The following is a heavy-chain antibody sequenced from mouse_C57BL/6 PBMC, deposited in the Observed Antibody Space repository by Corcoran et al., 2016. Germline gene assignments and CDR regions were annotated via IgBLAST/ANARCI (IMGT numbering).Heavy chain of an antibody. V-gene: IGHV1-18*01. J-gene: IGHJ1*03. CDR1: GYTFTDYN. CDR2: INPNNGGT. CDR3: ARSYGSRVYWYFDV. D-gene: IGHD1-1*01. Sequence: EVQLQQSGPELVKPGASVKIPCKASGYTFTDYNMDWVKQSHGKSLEWIGDINPNNGGTIYNQKFKGKATLTVDKSSSTAYMELRSLTSEDTAVYYCARSYGSRVYWYFDVWGTGTTVTVSS.